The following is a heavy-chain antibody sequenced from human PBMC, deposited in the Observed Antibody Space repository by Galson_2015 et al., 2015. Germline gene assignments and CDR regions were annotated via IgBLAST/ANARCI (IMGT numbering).Heavy chain of an antibody. CDR2: ISSSGSTV. D-gene: IGHD5-12*01. Sequence: SLRLSCAASGFTFSSYEMNWVRQAPGKGLEWVSYISSSGSTVYYADSVKGRFTISRDNAKNSLYLQMNSLRAEDTAVYYCARAARTRYSGYDGSFDYWGQGTLVTVSS. J-gene: IGHJ4*02. CDR3: ARAARTRYSGYDGSFDY. V-gene: IGHV3-48*03. CDR1: GFTFSSYE.